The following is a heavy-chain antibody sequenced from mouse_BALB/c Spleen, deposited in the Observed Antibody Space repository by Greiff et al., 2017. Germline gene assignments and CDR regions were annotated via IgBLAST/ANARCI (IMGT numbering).Heavy chain of an antibody. D-gene: IGHD2-2*01. CDR3: ARNGYGGWFAY. V-gene: IGHV3-2*02. CDR1: GYSITSDYA. Sequence: EVQLQQSGPGLVKPSQSLSLTCTVTGYSITSDYAWNWIRQFPGNKLEWMGYISYSGSTSYNPSLKSRISITRDTSKNQFFLQLNSVTTEDTATYYCARNGYGGWFAYWGQGTLVTVSA. CDR2: ISYSGST. J-gene: IGHJ3*01.